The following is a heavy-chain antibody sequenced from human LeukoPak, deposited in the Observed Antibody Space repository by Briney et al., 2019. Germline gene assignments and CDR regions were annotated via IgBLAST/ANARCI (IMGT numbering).Heavy chain of an antibody. D-gene: IGHD1-26*01. J-gene: IGHJ5*02. CDR1: GGTFRSHI. CDR2: ITPIIDSA. CDR3: TRANLRGSQYNWFDP. V-gene: IGHV1-69*08. Sequence: GASVKVSCKTFGGTFRSHIFSWVRQAPGQGVEWMGKITPIIDSAKYSQKFRDRLTITGDSSTGTAFMELSSLTPEDTALYYCTRANLRGSQYNWFDPWGQGTLVIVSS.